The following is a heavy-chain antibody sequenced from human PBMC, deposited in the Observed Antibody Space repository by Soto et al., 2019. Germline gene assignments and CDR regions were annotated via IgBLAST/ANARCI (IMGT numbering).Heavy chain of an antibody. J-gene: IGHJ4*02. CDR1: GFTLSSYW. CDR2: INSDGSST. V-gene: IGHV3-74*01. CDR3: ARDLVAGYYDSSGYYYD. D-gene: IGHD3-22*01. Sequence: PGGSLRLSCAASGFTLSSYWMHWVRQAPGKGLVWVSRINSDGSSTNYADSVKGRFTISRDNAKNTLYLQMNSLRAEDTAVYYCARDLVAGYYDSSGYYYDWGQGTLVTVSS.